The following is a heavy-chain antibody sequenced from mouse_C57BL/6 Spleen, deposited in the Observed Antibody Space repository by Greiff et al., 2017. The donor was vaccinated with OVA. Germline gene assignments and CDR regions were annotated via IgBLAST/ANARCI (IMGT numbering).Heavy chain of an antibody. J-gene: IGHJ4*01. CDR2: IDPSDSYT. Sequence: QVQLQQSGAELVRPGTSVKLSCKASGYTFTSYWMHWVKQRPGQGLEWIGVIDPSDSYTNYNQKFKGKATLTVDTSSSTAYMQLSSLTSEDSAVYYCARFGNYYYAMDYWGQGTSVTVSS. D-gene: IGHD2-1*01. CDR1: GYTFTSYW. CDR3: ARFGNYYYAMDY. V-gene: IGHV1-59*01.